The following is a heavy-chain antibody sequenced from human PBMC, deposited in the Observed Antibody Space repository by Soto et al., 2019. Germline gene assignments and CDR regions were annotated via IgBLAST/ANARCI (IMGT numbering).Heavy chain of an antibody. J-gene: IGHJ6*02. V-gene: IGHV3-11*01. Sequence: PGGSLRLSCAASGFTFSDYHMSWIRQAPGKGLEWVSDINTSGRTTYYAHSVKGRFTISRDNAKKSLYLQMNSLRVEDTAVYYCVRSHYYGMDVWGQGTTVTVSS. CDR1: GFTFSDYH. CDR3: VRSHYYGMDV. CDR2: INTSGRTT.